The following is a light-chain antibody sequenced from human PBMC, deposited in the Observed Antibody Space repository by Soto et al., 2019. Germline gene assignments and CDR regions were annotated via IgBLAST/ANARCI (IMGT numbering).Light chain of an antibody. J-gene: IGKJ1*01. Sequence: DIQMTQSPSTLPASVGDRVTITGRAIQTISSWLAWYQQKPGKAPDLLIYDASRLAGGVPSRFSGSESGTEFTLTIGSLQPDDFATYYCQQYTNTNNPWMFGQGTKVDIK. CDR1: QTISSW. CDR2: DAS. CDR3: QQYTNTNNPWM. V-gene: IGKV1-5*01.